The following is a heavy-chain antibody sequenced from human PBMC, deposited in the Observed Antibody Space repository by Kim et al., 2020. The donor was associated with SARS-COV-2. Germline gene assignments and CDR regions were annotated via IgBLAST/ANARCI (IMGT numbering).Heavy chain of an antibody. J-gene: IGHJ4*02. CDR2: ST. CDR3: AVDSSGWYIY. D-gene: IGHD6-19*01. Sequence: STYNNPSLKGRVTIAVDTSKNQFSLKLSSVTAADTAVYYCAVDSSGWYIYWGQGTLVTVSS. V-gene: IGHV4-39*01.